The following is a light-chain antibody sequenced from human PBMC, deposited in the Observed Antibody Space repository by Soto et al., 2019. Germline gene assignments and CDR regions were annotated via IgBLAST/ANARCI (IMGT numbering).Light chain of an antibody. CDR2: GAS. J-gene: IGKJ2*01. V-gene: IGKV3-20*01. Sequence: EIVLTQSPGTLSLSPGERATLSCRASRSVSSSYLAWYQQKPGQAPRLLIYGASSRATGIPDRFSGSGSGTDFTQNISRLEPEDFAVYYCQQYGSSPPYTFGQGTKLEIK. CDR1: RSVSSSY. CDR3: QQYGSSPPYT.